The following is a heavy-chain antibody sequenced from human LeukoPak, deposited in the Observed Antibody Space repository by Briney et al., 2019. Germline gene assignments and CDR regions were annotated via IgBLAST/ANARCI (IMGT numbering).Heavy chain of an antibody. J-gene: IGHJ5*02. CDR3: GTGSGSGYPTNHWFHP. V-gene: IGHV3-30*03. CDR1: GFTFSSYG. D-gene: IGHD3-3*01. Sequence: GGSLRLSCAASGFTFSSYGMHWVRQAPGKGLEWVAVISYDGSNKYYADSVKGRFTISRDNSKNTLYLQMNSLRAEDTAVYYCGTGSGSGYPTNHWFHPRGQGTLVTVSS. CDR2: ISYDGSNK.